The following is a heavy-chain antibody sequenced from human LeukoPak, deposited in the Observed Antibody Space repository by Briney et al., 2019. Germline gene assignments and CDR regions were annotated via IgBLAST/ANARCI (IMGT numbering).Heavy chain of an antibody. CDR1: GFTFSSYA. CDR3: ASSSYGYYGYAFDI. J-gene: IGHJ3*02. D-gene: IGHD3-10*01. CDR2: ISYGGSNK. V-gene: IGHV3-30*04. Sequence: SGGSLRLSCAASGFTFSSYAMHWVRQAPGKGLEWVAVISYGGSNKYYADSVKGRFTISRDNSKNTLYLQMNSLRAEDTAVYYCASSSYGYYGYAFDIWGQGTMVTVSS.